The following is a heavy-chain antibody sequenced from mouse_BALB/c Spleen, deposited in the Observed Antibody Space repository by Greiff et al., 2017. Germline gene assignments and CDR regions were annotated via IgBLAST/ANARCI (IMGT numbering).Heavy chain of an antibody. CDR3: ARSEDGYYAMDY. D-gene: IGHD2-3*01. CDR1: GFTFPSYF. V-gene: IGHV1S56*01. J-gene: IGHJ4*01. CDR2: IYRGIVNT. Sequence: QVQLKESGPELVKPGASVRISCTASGFTFPSYFIPWVKQRPGQGLEWIGWIYRGIVNTKYNEKFKGKATLTADKSSSTAYMQISSLTSEDSAVYFCARSEDGYYAMDYWGQGTSVTVSS.